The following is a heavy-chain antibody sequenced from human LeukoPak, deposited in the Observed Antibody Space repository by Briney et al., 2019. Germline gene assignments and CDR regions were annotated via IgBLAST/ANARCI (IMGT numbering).Heavy chain of an antibody. V-gene: IGHV3-7*01. CDR2: IKQYGSEK. Sequence: QPGGSLRLSCAASGFTFRSYRLSWVRQAPGKGLEWVANIKQYGSEKYYVDSVKSRVTISRNNAQNSLYLRMNRLRAEDTAVYDCARNPFYSAPPDYWGQGSLVTVSS. CDR3: ARNPFYSAPPDY. J-gene: IGHJ4*02. CDR1: GFTFRSYR. D-gene: IGHD2-15*01.